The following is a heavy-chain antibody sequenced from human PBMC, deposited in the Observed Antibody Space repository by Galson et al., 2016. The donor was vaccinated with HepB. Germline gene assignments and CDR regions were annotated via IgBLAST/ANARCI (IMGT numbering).Heavy chain of an antibody. CDR2: SYADGRT. CDR3: ARDMSSGWYWVYFDY. J-gene: IGHJ4*02. Sequence: SLRLSCAASGFIVSNDYMNWVRQAPGKGLEWLSVSYADGRTHYADSLKGRFTISRDNAKNTLYLQMNSLRAEDTAVYYCARDMSSGWYWVYFDYWGQGTLVTVSS. CDR1: GFIVSNDY. D-gene: IGHD6-19*01. V-gene: IGHV3-53*01.